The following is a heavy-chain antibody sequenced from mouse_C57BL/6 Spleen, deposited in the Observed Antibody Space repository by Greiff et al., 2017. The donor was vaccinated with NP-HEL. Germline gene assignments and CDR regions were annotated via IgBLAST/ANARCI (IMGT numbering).Heavy chain of an antibody. V-gene: IGHV1-76*01. CDR1: GYTFTDYY. J-gene: IGHJ4*01. Sequence: QVQLQQSGAELVRPGASVKLSCKASGYTFTDYYINWVKQRPGQGLEWIARIYPGSGNTYYNEKFKGKATLTAEKSSSTAYMQLSGLTSEDSAVYFCARGGSSGAMDYWGQGTSVTVSS. CDR3: ARGGSSGAMDY. D-gene: IGHD3-1*01. CDR2: IYPGSGNT.